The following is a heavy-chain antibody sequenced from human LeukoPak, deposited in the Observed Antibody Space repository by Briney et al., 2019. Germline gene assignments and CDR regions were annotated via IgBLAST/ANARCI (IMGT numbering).Heavy chain of an antibody. CDR3: ARGDIVVVPAARHPCYYYYMDV. CDR1: GGSISSYY. Sequence: SETLSLTCTVSGGSISSYYWSWIRQPPGKGLEWIGHIYYSGSTNYNPSLKSRVTISVDTSKNQFSLKLSSVTAADTAVYYCARGDIVVVPAARHPCYYYYMDVWGKGTTVTVSS. V-gene: IGHV4-59*01. CDR2: IYYSGST. J-gene: IGHJ6*03. D-gene: IGHD2-2*01.